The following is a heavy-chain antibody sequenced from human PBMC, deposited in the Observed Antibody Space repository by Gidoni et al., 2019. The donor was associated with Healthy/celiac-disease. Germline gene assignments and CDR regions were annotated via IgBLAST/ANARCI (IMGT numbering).Heavy chain of an antibody. Sequence: QVQLQESGPGLVKPSDTLSLTCAVSGYSISSSNWWGLIRQPPGKGLEWIGYIYYSGSTYYNPSLKSRVTMSVDTSKNQFSLKLSSVTAVDTAVYYCASIYCSGGSCLDPIFDYWGQGTLVTVSS. J-gene: IGHJ4*02. CDR1: GYSISSSNW. CDR2: IYYSGST. D-gene: IGHD2-15*01. CDR3: ASIYCSGGSCLDPIFDY. V-gene: IGHV4-28*01.